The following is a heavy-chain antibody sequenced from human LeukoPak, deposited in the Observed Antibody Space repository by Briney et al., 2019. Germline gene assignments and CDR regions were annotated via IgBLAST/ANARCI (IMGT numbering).Heavy chain of an antibody. CDR2: INSDGSIT. J-gene: IGHJ4*02. D-gene: IGHD5-18*01. V-gene: IGHV3-74*01. CDR1: GFTFSSHW. Sequence: GGSLRLSCAASGFTFSSHWMHWVRQAPGKGLVWVSRINSDGSITSYADSVKGRFTISRGNARDTLYLQMNSLRAEDAAVYYCASPMWDTAIHDYWGQGTLVTVSS. CDR3: ASPMWDTAIHDY.